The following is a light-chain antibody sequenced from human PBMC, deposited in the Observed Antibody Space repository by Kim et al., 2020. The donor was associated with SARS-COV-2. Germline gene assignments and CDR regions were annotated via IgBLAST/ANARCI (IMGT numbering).Light chain of an antibody. V-gene: IGKV1-16*02. J-gene: IGKJ5*01. CDR3: QQYDSFPIT. CDR1: QGVNNF. CDR2: GAS. Sequence: AAVGDTVTISCRAGQGVNNFVGWFQQKPGKAPKSLIFGASTLHRGVPSKFTGSGSGTDFTLTITSLQPDDSATYYCQQYDSFPITFGQGTRLEIK.